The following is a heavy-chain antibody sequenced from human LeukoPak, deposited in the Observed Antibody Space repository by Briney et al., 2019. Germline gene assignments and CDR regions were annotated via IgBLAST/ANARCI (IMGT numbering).Heavy chain of an antibody. D-gene: IGHD3-9*01. V-gene: IGHV4-39*07. CDR3: ARGLSDYDILTGFYYYYGMDV. CDR1: GGSISSSNYY. J-gene: IGHJ6*02. Sequence: SETLSLTCTVSGGSISSSNYYWGWIRQPPGKGLEWIGSIYYSGSTNYNPSLKSRVTMSVDTSKNQFSLKLSSVTAADTAVYYCARGLSDYDILTGFYYYYGMDVWGQGTTVTVSS. CDR2: IYYSGST.